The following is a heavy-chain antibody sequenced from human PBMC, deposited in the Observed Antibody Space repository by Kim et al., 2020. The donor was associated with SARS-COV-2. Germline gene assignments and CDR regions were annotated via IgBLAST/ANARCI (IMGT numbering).Heavy chain of an antibody. D-gene: IGHD6-19*01. CDR2: IIHSDGST. J-gene: IGHJ4*01. CDR1: GFTFSSFA. Sequence: GGSLRLSCAGSGFTFSSFAMNWVRQSPGKGLEWVSIIHSDGSTKYADSVKGRFSISRDNSKDTVYLQMNSLRAEDRALYYCAKWAAFASGWTGPFDHWGQGTLVTVSS. CDR3: AKWAAFASGWTGPFDH. V-gene: IGHV3-23*03.